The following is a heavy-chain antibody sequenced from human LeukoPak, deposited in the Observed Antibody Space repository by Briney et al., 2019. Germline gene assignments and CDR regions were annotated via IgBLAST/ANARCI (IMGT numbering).Heavy chain of an antibody. D-gene: IGHD1-26*01. CDR2: IKEDGSDK. J-gene: IGHJ4*02. CDR1: GFIFSSYW. CDR3: ARAWWELRAQTDTLPDY. Sequence: GGSLRLSCAVSGFIFSSYWMAWVRKAPGKGLEWVANIKEDGSDKNYMDSVRGRFIISRDNAENSLYLQMNSLRAEDTAVYYCARAWWELRAQTDTLPDYWGQGTLVTVSS. V-gene: IGHV3-7*01.